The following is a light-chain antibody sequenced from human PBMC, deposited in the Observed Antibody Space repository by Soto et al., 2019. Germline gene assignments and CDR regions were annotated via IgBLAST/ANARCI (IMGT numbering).Light chain of an antibody. Sequence: QSVLTQPPSVSGAPGQRVTISCTGSSSNIGAGYDVHWYQQLPGTAPKLRIYSNSNRPSGVPDRFSGSKSGASASLAVTGLQAEDEADYYCQSYDSSLSVVFGGGTKLTVL. J-gene: IGLJ2*01. CDR2: SNS. CDR1: SSNIGAGYD. CDR3: QSYDSSLSVV. V-gene: IGLV1-40*01.